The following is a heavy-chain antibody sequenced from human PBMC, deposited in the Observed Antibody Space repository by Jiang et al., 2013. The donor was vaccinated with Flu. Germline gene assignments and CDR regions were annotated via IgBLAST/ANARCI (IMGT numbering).Heavy chain of an antibody. J-gene: IGHJ5*02. CDR1: GYTFTSYA. V-gene: IGHV1-3*01. CDR2: INAGNGNT. D-gene: IGHD1-14*01. CDR3: ARVSSHLRNHNWFDP. Sequence: KASGYTFTSYAMHWVRQAPGQRLEWMGWINAGNGNTKYSQKFQGRVTITRDTSASTAYMELSSLRSEDTAVYYCARVSSHLRNHNWFDPWGQGTLVTVSS.